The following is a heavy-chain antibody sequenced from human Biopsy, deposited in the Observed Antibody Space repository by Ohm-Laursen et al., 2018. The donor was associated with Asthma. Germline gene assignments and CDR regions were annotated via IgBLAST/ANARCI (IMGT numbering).Heavy chain of an antibody. J-gene: IGHJ3*02. D-gene: IGHD3-22*01. CDR2: VSSDGHNK. Sequence: SSLRLSCSAPGFVFSQCGMHWVRQGPGKGLEWVALVSSDGHNKYYEDSVKGRFTISRDNSRKRLYLQINRLTVEDSAVYFCARQSGQDYGDSSGFDIWGQGTKVAVSS. CDR1: GFVFSQCG. V-gene: IGHV3-30*03. CDR3: ARQSGQDYGDSSGFDI.